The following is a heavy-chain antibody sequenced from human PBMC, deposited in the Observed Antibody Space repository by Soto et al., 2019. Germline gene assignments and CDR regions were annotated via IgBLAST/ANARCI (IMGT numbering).Heavy chain of an antibody. D-gene: IGHD6-13*01. CDR3: AHRLPGPSGYDV. V-gene: IGHV2-5*01. Sequence: QITLKESGPTLVKPTQTLTLTCTFSGFSLTSGVVGVGWIRQPPGEALEWLALIYWIDEQYYNPSLRNRLTITRDTSKNQMVLTMTNMDPVDTATDYCAHRLPGPSGYDVWGQGTTVTVSS. CDR2: IYWIDEQ. CDR1: GFSLTSGVVG. J-gene: IGHJ6*02.